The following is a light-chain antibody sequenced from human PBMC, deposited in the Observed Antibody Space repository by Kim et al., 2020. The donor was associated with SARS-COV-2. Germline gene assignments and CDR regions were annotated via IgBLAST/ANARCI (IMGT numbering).Light chain of an antibody. J-gene: IGKJ4*01. Sequence: GDRLTITCRLSQGVSNYLAWYQQKPGKAPELLIYAASTLQSGVPSRFSGSGSGTDFSLTITYVQSEDFATYYCQQYHSFPLTFGGGTKVEIK. V-gene: IGKV1D-8*01. CDR2: AAS. CDR3: QQYHSFPLT. CDR1: QGVSNY.